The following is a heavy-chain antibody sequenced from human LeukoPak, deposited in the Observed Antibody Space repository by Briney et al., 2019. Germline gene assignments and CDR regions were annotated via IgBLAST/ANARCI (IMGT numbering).Heavy chain of an antibody. CDR3: ARDGRYDCWSGYSAGYFDL. CDR2: IKQDGSEK. V-gene: IGHV3-7*01. CDR1: GFTFSSYW. Sequence: GGSLRLSCAASGFTFSSYWMSWVRQAPGKGLEWVANIKQDGSEKYYVDSVKGRFTISRDNAKTSLYLQMNSLRAEDRAVYYCARDGRYDCWSGYSAGYFDLWGRGTLVTVSS. D-gene: IGHD3-3*01. J-gene: IGHJ2*01.